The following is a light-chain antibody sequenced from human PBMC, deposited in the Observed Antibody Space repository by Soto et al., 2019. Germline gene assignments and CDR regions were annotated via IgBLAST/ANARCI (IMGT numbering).Light chain of an antibody. CDR1: QSVSAS. J-gene: IGKJ5*01. V-gene: IGKV3-20*01. Sequence: EIVLTQSPGSLSLSPGERATLSCRASQSVSASLAWYQLKPGQAPRLLIYGASSRATGIPDRFSGSGSGTDFTITFSREKAEDCAVYYYQHYGSSPVTYGPGTRLEIK. CDR2: GAS. CDR3: QHYGSSPVT.